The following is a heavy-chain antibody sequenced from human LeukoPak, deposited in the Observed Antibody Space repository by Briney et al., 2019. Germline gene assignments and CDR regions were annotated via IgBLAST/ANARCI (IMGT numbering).Heavy chain of an antibody. D-gene: IGHD2-21*02. V-gene: IGHV3-7*01. CDR1: GFTFNRRW. J-gene: IGHJ1*01. Sequence: GGSLRLSCVVSGFTFNRRWMNWVRQAPGKGLKWVAHINPDGRDTYYVDSVKGRFTISRDNAQNSMYLQMNSLRVEDTAVYYCTSWGDTTAEYFQRWGQGTLVTVSS. CDR3: TSWGDTTAEYFQR. CDR2: INPDGRDT.